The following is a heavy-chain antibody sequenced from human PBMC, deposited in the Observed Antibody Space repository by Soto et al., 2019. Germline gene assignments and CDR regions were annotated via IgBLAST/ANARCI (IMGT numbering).Heavy chain of an antibody. CDR2: VNNDGSGT. CDR1: GFTFSNYW. CDR3: ARAPTIDY. Sequence: PGGSLRLSCAASGFTFSNYWMHWVRQAPGKGLVWVSRVNNDGSGTIYADSVKGRFTISRDNAKNTLYLQMNSLRAEDTAVYYCARAPTIDYWGQGTLVTAPQ. V-gene: IGHV3-74*01. J-gene: IGHJ4*02.